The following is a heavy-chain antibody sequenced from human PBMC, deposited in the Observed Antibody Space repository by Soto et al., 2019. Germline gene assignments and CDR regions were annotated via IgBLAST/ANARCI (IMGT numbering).Heavy chain of an antibody. CDR3: AKDRGYISSWPYFDY. V-gene: IGHV3-23*01. Sequence: GSLRLSCAASGFTFSSYVMSWVRQAPGKGLECVSVITDSGGSTYYTDSVKGRFTISRDNSKDTLYLHMNSLRADDTAVYYCAKDRGYISSWPYFDYWGQGILVTVSS. D-gene: IGHD6-13*01. CDR2: ITDSGGST. J-gene: IGHJ4*02. CDR1: GFTFSSYV.